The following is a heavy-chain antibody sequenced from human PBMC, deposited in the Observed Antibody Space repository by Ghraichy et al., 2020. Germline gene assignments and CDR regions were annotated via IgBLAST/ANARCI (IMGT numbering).Heavy chain of an antibody. J-gene: IGHJ4*02. CDR1: GFTFSNAG. Sequence: GGSLRLSCAASGFTFSNAGMSWVRQAPGKGLEWDGRIKSKTDGGTTDYAAPVKGRFTISRDDSKNTLYLQMNSLKTEDTAVYYCTSSIVVVTATETDWGQGTLVTVSS. V-gene: IGHV3-15*01. CDR2: IKSKTDGGTT. D-gene: IGHD2-21*02. CDR3: TSSIVVVTATETD.